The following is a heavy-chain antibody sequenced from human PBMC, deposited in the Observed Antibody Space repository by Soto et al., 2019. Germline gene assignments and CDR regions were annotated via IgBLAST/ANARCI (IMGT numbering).Heavy chain of an antibody. J-gene: IGHJ5*02. V-gene: IGHV4-39*01. CDR3: ARGTSYYATLPAPFDP. CDR2: IYYSGST. D-gene: IGHD2-2*01. Sequence: SETLSLTCTVSGGSISSSSYYWGWIRQPPGKGLEWIGSIYYSGSTYYNPSLKSRVTISVDTSKNQFSLKLRSVTAADTAVYYCARGTSYYATLPAPFDPWGQGTLVTVSS. CDR1: GGSISSSSYY.